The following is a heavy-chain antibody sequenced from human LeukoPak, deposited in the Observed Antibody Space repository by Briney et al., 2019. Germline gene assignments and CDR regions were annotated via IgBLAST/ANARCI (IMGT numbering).Heavy chain of an antibody. CDR1: GFTFDDYA. CDR3: AKDPGFGYDSSGSQIDY. CDR2: ISWNSGSI. J-gene: IGHJ4*02. D-gene: IGHD3-22*01. V-gene: IGHV3-9*01. Sequence: GGSLRLSCAASGFTFDDYAMHWVRQAPGKGLEWVSGISWNSGSIGYADSVKGRFTISRDNAKNSLYLQMNSLRAEDTALYYCAKDPGFGYDSSGSQIDYWGQGTLVTVSS.